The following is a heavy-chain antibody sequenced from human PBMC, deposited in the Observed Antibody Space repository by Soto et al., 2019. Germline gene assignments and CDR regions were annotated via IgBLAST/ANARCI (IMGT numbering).Heavy chain of an antibody. V-gene: IGHV3-7*01. D-gene: IGHD3-9*01. CDR1: GFTFRSYW. CDR3: ARASTYYDILTGYSYYFYY. CDR2: IKQDGSEK. J-gene: IGHJ4*02. Sequence: EVQLVESGGGLVQPGGSLRLSCAASGFTFRSYWMSWVRQAPGKGLEWVSNIKQDGSEKYYVDSVKGRFTMSRDNAKNALYLQMNSLRAEDTAVYYCARASTYYDILTGYSYYFYYRGQGTLVPVSS.